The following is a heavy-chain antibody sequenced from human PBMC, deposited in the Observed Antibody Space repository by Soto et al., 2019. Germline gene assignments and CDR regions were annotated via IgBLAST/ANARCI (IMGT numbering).Heavy chain of an antibody. V-gene: IGHV4-59*01. D-gene: IGHD2-2*01. CDR2: VYYSGNT. J-gene: IGHJ5*02. CDR1: GGSITSFY. Sequence: SETLSLTCTVSGGSITSFYWSWIRQPPGKEPEWIGYVYYSGNTNYNPSLKSRVTISVDTSKNHFSLRLSSVTAADTAVYYCARDMGFCSSTSCYPWFDPWGQGTLVTVSS. CDR3: ARDMGFCSSTSCYPWFDP.